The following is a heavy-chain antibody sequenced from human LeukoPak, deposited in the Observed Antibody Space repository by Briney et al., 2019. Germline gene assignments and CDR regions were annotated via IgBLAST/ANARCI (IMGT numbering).Heavy chain of an antibody. CDR1: GYSISSGYY. V-gene: IGHV4-38-2*02. D-gene: IGHD6-13*01. J-gene: IGHJ6*03. CDR2: IHPSGST. Sequence: SETLSLTCTVPGYSISSGYYWGWVRQPPGKGLEFIGIIHPSGSTYYNPSLKSRVTISVDTSKNQFSLKLSSVTAADTAVYYCARIAAAGPGNYYYYYYMDVWGKGTTVTISS. CDR3: ARIAAAGPGNYYYYYYMDV.